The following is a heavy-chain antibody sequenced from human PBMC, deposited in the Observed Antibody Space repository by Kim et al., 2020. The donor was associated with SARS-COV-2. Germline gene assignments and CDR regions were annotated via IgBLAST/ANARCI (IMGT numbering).Heavy chain of an antibody. V-gene: IGHV4-30-4*01. D-gene: IGHD3-22*01. CDR3: AREGYYYDSSGYIPSAYFDY. CDR2: IYYSGST. Sequence: SETLSLTCTVSGGSISSDDYYWSWIRQPPGKGLEWIGYIYYSGSTYYNPSLKSRVTISVDTSKNQFSLKLSSVTAADTAVYYCAREGYYYDSSGYIPSAYFDYWGQGTLVTVSS. CDR1: GGSISSDDYY. J-gene: IGHJ4*02.